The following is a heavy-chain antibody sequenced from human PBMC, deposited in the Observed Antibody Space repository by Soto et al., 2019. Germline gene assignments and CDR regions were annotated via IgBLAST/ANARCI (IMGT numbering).Heavy chain of an antibody. V-gene: IGHV3-23*01. CDR1: GFTFSSYA. CDR3: ANEGGRGGGSFDY. Sequence: EVQLLESGGGLVKPGGSLRLSCAASGFTFSSYAMSWVRQAPGKGLEWVSAISGSGSNTDYADSVKGRFTVSRDNSKNTLYLEMNSLRAEDTAVYYCANEGGRGGGSFDYWGQGTLVTVSS. D-gene: IGHD3-16*01. J-gene: IGHJ4*02. CDR2: ISGSGSNT.